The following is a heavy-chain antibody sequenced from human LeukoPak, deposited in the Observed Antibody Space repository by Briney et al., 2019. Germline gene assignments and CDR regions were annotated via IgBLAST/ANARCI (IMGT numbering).Heavy chain of an antibody. V-gene: IGHV1-69*13. D-gene: IGHD3-3*01. CDR2: IIPIFGTA. CDR3: ARSDLLEWLSHYYYYYMDV. CDR1: GYTFTSYA. J-gene: IGHJ6*03. Sequence: SVKVSCKASGYTFTSYAMNWVRQAPGQGLEWMGGIIPIFGTANYAQKFQGRVTITADESTSTAYMELSSLRSEDTAVYYCARSDLLEWLSHYYYYYMDVWGKGTTVTVSS.